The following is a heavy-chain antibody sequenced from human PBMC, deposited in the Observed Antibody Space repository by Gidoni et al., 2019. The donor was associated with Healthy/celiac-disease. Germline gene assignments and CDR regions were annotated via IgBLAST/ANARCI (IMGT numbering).Heavy chain of an antibody. V-gene: IGHV5-51*01. Sequence: EVQLVQSGAAVNQPGASLTISCKGSGYSFTSYWIGWVRQMPGKGLELMGISYPGDSDTRDSPSVQGQVTISADKSISTADRQWSSLKASDTAMYYCARPAYSSRWYYFDYWGQGTLVTVSS. D-gene: IGHD6-13*01. J-gene: IGHJ4*02. CDR2: SYPGDSDT. CDR1: GYSFTSYW. CDR3: ARPAYSSRWYYFDY.